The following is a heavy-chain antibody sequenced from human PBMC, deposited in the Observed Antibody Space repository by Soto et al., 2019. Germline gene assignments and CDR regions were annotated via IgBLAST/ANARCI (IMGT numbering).Heavy chain of an antibody. V-gene: IGHV3-30*18. CDR3: AKDHLETTVTTPSY. CDR1: GFTFSSYG. J-gene: IGHJ4*02. Sequence: GGSPRLSCAASGFTFSSYGMHWVRQAPGKGLEWVAVISYDGNNKYYADSVKGRFTISRDNFKNTLYLQMDSLRAEDTAMYYCAKDHLETTVTTPSYWGQGTLVTVSS. CDR2: ISYDGNNK. D-gene: IGHD4-17*01.